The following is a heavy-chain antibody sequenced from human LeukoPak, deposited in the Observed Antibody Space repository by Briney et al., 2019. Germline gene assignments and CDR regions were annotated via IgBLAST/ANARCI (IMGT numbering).Heavy chain of an antibody. CDR1: GFTFSDYY. J-gene: IGHJ4*02. V-gene: IGHV3-11*04. D-gene: IGHD3-22*01. Sequence: GGSLRLSCAASGFTFSDYYMSWIRQAPGKGLEWISYISSSGSTIYYAASVRGRFTISRDNAKNSLYLQMNSLRAEDTAVYYCARHYYDSSGYDYWGQGTLVTVSS. CDR3: ARHYYDSSGYDY. CDR2: ISSSGSTI.